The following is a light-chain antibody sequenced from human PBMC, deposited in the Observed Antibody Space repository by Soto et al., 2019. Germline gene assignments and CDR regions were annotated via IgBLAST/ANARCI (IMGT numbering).Light chain of an antibody. J-gene: IGKJ1*01. CDR3: QQYNNWQWA. CDR1: QSVSSN. Sequence: IGVTQSPSTLSVSPGERATLSCRASQSVSSNLAWYQQKPGQAPRLLIYGASTRATGIPARFSGSGSGTEFTLTISSLQSEDFAVYYCQQYNNWQWAFGQGTKVDI. V-gene: IGKV3-15*01. CDR2: GAS.